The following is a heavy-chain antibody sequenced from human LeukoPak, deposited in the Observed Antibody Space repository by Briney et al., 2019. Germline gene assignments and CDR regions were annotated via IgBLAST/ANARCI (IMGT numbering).Heavy chain of an antibody. J-gene: IGHJ6*03. CDR2: IYTSGTT. CDR1: GFTVSDNY. V-gene: IGHV3-66*02. CDR3: ARSGRTSFYSYMDV. Sequence: PGGSLRLSCAVSGFTVSDNYMTWVRQAPGKGLGWVSIIYTSGTTYYSDSVKGRFTISRDNSKNTLYLQMNSLRAEDTAVYYCARSGRTSFYSYMDVWGKGTTVTVSS. D-gene: IGHD1-7*01.